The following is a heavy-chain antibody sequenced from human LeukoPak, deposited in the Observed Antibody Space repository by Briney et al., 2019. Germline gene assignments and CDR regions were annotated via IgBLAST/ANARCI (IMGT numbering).Heavy chain of an antibody. V-gene: IGHV4-59*08. CDR1: GGSISGYY. J-gene: IGHJ6*02. CDR2: IYYSGTT. Sequence: PSETLSLTCTVSGGSISGYYWSWIRQPPGKGLEWIGYIYYSGTTNYNPSLRSRVTISLDTSKNQFSLKLTSVTAADTAVYYCARPYYYDSSGYYEPYGMDVWGQGTTVTVSS. D-gene: IGHD3-22*01. CDR3: ARPYYYDSSGYYEPYGMDV.